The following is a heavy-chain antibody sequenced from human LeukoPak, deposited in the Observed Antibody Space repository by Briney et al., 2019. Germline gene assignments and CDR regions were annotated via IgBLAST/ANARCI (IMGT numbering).Heavy chain of an antibody. D-gene: IGHD2-15*01. J-gene: IGHJ4*02. Sequence: SETLSLTCTVSGGSISSGDYYWSWIRQPPGKGLEWIGYIYYSGSTYYNPSLKSRVTISVDTSKNQFSLKLSSVTAADTAVYYCARGGRRAARDYWGQGTLVTVSS. CDR2: IYYSGST. V-gene: IGHV4-30-4*01. CDR1: GGSISSGDYY. CDR3: ARGGRRAARDY.